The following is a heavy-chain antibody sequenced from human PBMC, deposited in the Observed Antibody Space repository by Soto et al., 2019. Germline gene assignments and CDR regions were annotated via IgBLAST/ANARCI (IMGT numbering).Heavy chain of an antibody. CDR1: RVTFRSYS. V-gene: IGHV3-48*02. J-gene: IGHJ6*02. Sequence: GSVGIASASCRVTFRSYSMNWVRKAPGKGLEWVSYISSSSSTIYYADSVKGRFTISRDNAKNSLYLQMNSLRDEDTAVYYCARELGHIVLMVYATRFRYGMDVWGQGTTVTVSS. CDR3: ARELGHIVLMVYATRFRYGMDV. CDR2: ISSSSSTI. D-gene: IGHD2-8*01.